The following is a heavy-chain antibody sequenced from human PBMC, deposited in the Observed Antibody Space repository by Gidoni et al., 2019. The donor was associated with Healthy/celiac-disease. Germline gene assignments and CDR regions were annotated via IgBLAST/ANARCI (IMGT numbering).Heavy chain of an antibody. CDR2: ISGSGGST. J-gene: IGHJ4*02. V-gene: IGHV3-23*01. CDR3: AKSKGLRLRYFDWLLSSPFDY. D-gene: IGHD3-9*01. Sequence: EVQLLESGGGLVQPGGSLRLSCAASGFTFSSYAMSWVRQAPGKGLEWVSAISGSGGSTSYADSVEGRFTISRDNSKNTLYLQMNSLRAEDTAVYYCAKSKGLRLRYFDWLLSSPFDYWGQGTLVTVSS. CDR1: GFTFSSYA.